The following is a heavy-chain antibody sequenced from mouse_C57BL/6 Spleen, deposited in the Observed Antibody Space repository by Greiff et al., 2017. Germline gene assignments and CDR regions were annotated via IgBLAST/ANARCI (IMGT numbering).Heavy chain of an antibody. CDR3: ARKALAGPYYFDY. J-gene: IGHJ2*01. V-gene: IGHV1-82*01. Sequence: VQLQQSGPELVKPGASVKLSCKASGYAFSSSWMHWVKQRPGQGLEWIGRIYPGDGGTKYNGKFKGKATLTADKPSRTAYMQHSSLTSEDSAVYMCARKALAGPYYFDYWGKGTTVTVSS. CDR2: IYPGDGGT. CDR1: GYAFSSSW. D-gene: IGHD3-2*02.